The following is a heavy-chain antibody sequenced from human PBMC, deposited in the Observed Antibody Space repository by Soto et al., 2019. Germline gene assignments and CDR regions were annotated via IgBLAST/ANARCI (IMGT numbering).Heavy chain of an antibody. CDR3: ASTVPYSSSWYYFDY. Sequence: EVQLVETGGGLIQPGGSLRLSCAASGFTVSSNYMSWVRQAPGKGLEWVSVIYSGGSTYYADYVKGRFTISRDNSKNTLYLQMNSLRAEDTAVYYCASTVPYSSSWYYFDYWGQGTLVTVSS. CDR1: GFTVSSNY. D-gene: IGHD6-13*01. V-gene: IGHV3-53*02. J-gene: IGHJ4*02. CDR2: IYSGGST.